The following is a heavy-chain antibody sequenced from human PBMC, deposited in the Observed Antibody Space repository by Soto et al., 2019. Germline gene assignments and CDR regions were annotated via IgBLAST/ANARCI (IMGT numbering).Heavy chain of an antibody. D-gene: IGHD3-22*01. Sequence: SVKVSCKASGGTFSSYAIIWVRQAPGQGLEWMGGIIPIFGTANYAQKFQGRVTITADESTSTAYMELSSLRSEDTAVYYCARAPPYYYYDSSGYYSFDYWGQGTLVTVSS. CDR2: IIPIFGTA. CDR1: GGTFSSYA. V-gene: IGHV1-69*13. CDR3: ARAPPYYYYDSSGYYSFDY. J-gene: IGHJ4*02.